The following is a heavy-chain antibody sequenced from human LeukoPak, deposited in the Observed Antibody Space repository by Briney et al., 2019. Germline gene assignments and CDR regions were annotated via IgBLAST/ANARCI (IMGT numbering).Heavy chain of an antibody. V-gene: IGHV4-39*07. CDR3: ARDWCGGDCYRGPYNWFDP. CDR2: IYYSGST. D-gene: IGHD2-21*02. CDR1: GGSISSSSYY. J-gene: IGHJ5*02. Sequence: PSETLSLTCTVSGGSISSSSYYWGWIRQPPGKGLEWIGSIYYSGSTYYNPSLKSRVTISVDTSKNQFSLKLSSVTAADTAVYYCARDWCGGDCYRGPYNWFDPWGQGTLVTVSS.